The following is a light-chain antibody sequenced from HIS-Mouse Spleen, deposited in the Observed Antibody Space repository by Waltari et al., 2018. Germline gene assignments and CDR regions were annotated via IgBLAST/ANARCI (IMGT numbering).Light chain of an antibody. CDR1: SSDVGGYNY. Sequence: QSALTQPPSASGSPGQSVTISCTGTSSDVGGYNYFSWYQQHPGKAPNLMIYEVSKRPSGVPDRFSGSKSGNTASLTVSGLQAEDEADYYCSSYAGSNPVVFGGGTKLTVL. J-gene: IGLJ2*01. CDR3: SSYAGSNPVV. CDR2: EVS. V-gene: IGLV2-8*01.